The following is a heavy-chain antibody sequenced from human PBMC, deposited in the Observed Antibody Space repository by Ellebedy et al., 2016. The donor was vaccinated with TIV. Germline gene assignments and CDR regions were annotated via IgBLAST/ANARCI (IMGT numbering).Heavy chain of an antibody. CDR2: INHSGST. V-gene: IGHV4-34*01. CDR3: ARDDYGGRDAFDI. Sequence: SETLSLXXAVYGGSFSGYYWSWIRQPPGKGLEWIGEINHSGSTNYNPSLKSRVTISVDTSKNQFSLKLSSVTAADTAVYYCARDDYGGRDAFDIWGQGTMVTVSS. CDR1: GGSFSGYY. J-gene: IGHJ3*02. D-gene: IGHD4-23*01.